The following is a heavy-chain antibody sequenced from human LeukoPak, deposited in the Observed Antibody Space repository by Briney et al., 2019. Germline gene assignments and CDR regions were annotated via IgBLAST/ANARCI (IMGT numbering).Heavy chain of an antibody. CDR1: GFTFSSYA. J-gene: IGHJ4*02. V-gene: IGHV3-23*01. D-gene: IGHD2-15*01. Sequence: GGSLRLSCAASGFTFSSYAMSWVRQAPGKGLEWVSAISGSGGSTYYADSVKGRFTISRDNSKTTLYLQMNGLRAEDTAVYYCAKEEEKGVVLEHNHDYWGQGTLVTVSS. CDR2: ISGSGGST. CDR3: AKEEEKGVVLEHNHDY.